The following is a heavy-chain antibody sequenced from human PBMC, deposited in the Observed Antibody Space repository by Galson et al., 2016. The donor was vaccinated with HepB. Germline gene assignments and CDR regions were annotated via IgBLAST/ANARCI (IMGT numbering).Heavy chain of an antibody. CDR2: TYYNSKWYN. V-gene: IGHV6-1*01. CDR3: ARLYWGLRAFDI. CDR1: GDSVSSNSAA. D-gene: IGHD2-8*02. Sequence: CAISGDSVSSNSAAWNWIRQSPSRGLEWLGRTYYNSKWYNDYAASVKSRIAINPDTSKNQFPPQLNSVTPEDTAVYYCARLYWGLRAFDIWGQGTMVTVSS. J-gene: IGHJ3*02.